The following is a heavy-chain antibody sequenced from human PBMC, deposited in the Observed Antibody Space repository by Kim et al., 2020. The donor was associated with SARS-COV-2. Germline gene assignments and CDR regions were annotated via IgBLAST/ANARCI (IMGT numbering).Heavy chain of an antibody. CDR3: VRYTGNFGYYFDH. Sequence: SETLSLTCTVSGGSISISNFYWSWLRQRPGKELEWIATIYYSGNTYYNPSLKSRVTISVDTSKNQFSLKLSSVTDADTAIYSCVRYTGNFGYYFDHWGQGTLVTVSS. V-gene: IGHV4-39*01. CDR2: IYYSGNT. D-gene: IGHD1-7*01. CDR1: GGSISISNFY. J-gene: IGHJ4*02.